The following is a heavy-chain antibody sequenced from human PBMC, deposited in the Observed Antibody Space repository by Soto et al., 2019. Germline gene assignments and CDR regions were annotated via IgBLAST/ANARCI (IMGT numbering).Heavy chain of an antibody. CDR1: GFTVSSNQ. CDR2: IYSGGST. Sequence: PGGSMKLSCAASGFTVSSNQMSWVRQAPGKGLEWVSLIYSGGSTYYADSVKGRFTFSRDNSQNTLYLQMNSLRAEDTAVYYCAGPGEQHRYWGQGTLVTVSS. V-gene: IGHV3-66*01. J-gene: IGHJ4*02. CDR3: AGPGEQHRY. D-gene: IGHD3-16*01.